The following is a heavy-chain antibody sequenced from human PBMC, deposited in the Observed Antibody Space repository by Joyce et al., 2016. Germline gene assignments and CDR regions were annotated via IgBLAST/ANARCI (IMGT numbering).Heavy chain of an antibody. D-gene: IGHD1-26*01. CDR3: VGEGIRSGRPNY. J-gene: IGHJ4*02. V-gene: IGHV3-48*01. Sequence: EVQLVESGGGLAQPGGSLRLFCAASGFTFSSSGFAFSDYSMSWVRQAPGKGLKWLSYMKYTNDIIYYADSVKGRFTISRDNARNSLYLQMNSLRVEDTAVYYCVGEGIRSGRPNYWGQGTLVTVSS. CDR1: GFTFSSSGFAFSDYS. CDR2: MKYTNDII.